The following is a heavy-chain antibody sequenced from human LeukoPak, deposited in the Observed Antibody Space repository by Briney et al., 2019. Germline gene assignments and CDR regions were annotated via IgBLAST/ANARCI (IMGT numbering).Heavy chain of an antibody. D-gene: IGHD2-15*01. CDR3: ARDGLGYCSGGSCYSWGVDY. CDR2: INHSGST. J-gene: IGHJ4*02. CDR1: GGSFSGYY. V-gene: IGHV4-34*01. Sequence: KPSETLSLTCAVYGGSFSGYYWSWIRQPPGKGLEWIGEINHSGSTNYNPSLKSRVTISVDTSKNQFSLKLSSVTAADTAVYYCARDGLGYCSGGSCYSWGVDYWGQGTLVTVSS.